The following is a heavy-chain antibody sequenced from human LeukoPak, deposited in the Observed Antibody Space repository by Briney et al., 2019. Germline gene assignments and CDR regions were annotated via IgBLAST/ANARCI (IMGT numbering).Heavy chain of an antibody. Sequence: GGSLRLSCVASGFTFSSYAMSWVRQAPGKGLEWVSAISGSGGSTYYADSVKGRFTISRDNSKNTLYLQMYNLRADDTAVYYCAKGVRGIIWGQGTMVTVSS. CDR3: AKGVRGII. V-gene: IGHV3-23*01. D-gene: IGHD3-10*01. CDR1: GFTFSSYA. J-gene: IGHJ3*02. CDR2: ISGSGGST.